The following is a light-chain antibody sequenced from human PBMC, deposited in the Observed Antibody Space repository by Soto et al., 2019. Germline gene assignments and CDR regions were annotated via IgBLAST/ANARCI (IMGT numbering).Light chain of an antibody. V-gene: IGKV1-39*01. J-gene: IGKJ1*01. Sequence: EIQMTQSPPSLSASVGDRVTITCRTSQNINNCLNWYQQRPGKAPKLLIYGASSLQSGVPLRFSGSGSGTDFTLTISSLQPEDSATYYCQESYSPFWGTCSQGTKGDIK. CDR1: QNINNC. CDR3: QESYSPFWGT. CDR2: GAS.